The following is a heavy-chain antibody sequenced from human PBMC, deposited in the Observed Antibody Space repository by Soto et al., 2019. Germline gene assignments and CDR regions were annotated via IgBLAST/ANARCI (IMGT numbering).Heavy chain of an antibody. J-gene: IGHJ5*02. CDR2: IYYSGST. CDR3: ARVTDDYGDRGWFDP. Sequence: QVQLQESGPGLVKPSQTLFLTCTVSGGSISSGGYYWSWIRQHPGKGLEWIGYIYYSGSTYYNPSLKSRVTISVDTSKNQFSLKLSSVTAADTAVYYCARVTDDYGDRGWFDPWGQGTLVTVSS. D-gene: IGHD4-17*01. CDR1: GGSISSGGYY. V-gene: IGHV4-31*03.